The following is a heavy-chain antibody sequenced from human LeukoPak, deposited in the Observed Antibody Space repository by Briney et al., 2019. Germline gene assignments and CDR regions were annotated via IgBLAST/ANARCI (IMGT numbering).Heavy chain of an antibody. V-gene: IGHV1-8*01. CDR3: ARAPMGTAALY. CDR2: MNPVSGNA. CDR1: GYTFTNFD. D-gene: IGHD2-2*01. Sequence: GASVKVSCKASGYTFTNFDINWVRQAPGQGLEWMGWMNPVSGNAGSAQKFQGRVTLTRDMSISTAYMELSSLRSDDTAFYYCARAPMGTAALYWGQGTLVTASS. J-gene: IGHJ4*02.